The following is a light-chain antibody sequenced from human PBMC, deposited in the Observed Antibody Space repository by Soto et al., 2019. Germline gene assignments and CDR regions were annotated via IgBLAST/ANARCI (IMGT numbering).Light chain of an antibody. J-gene: IGKJ4*01. CDR3: QQSYSTVLT. Sequence: DVQMTQSPSSLSASVGDRVTITCRASQSISSYLNWYQQKPGKAPKLLSYAASSLQGGVPSRFSSSGYGTDFTLTISSLQREDCAIYYCQQSYSTVLTFGGGTKVEIK. CDR1: QSISSY. V-gene: IGKV1-39*01. CDR2: AAS.